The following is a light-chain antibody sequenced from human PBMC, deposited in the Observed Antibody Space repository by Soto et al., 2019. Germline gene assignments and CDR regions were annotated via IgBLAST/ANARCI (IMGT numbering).Light chain of an antibody. CDR2: EVD. Sequence: QSVLTQPPSASGSPGQSVTISCTGTSSDVGVYDYVSWYQQHPGKAPKLMIYEVDKRPSGVPDRFSGSKSDNTASLTVSGLQTDDEADYYCSSYAGSNILFGTGTKVNVL. CDR3: SSYAGSNIL. CDR1: SSDVGVYDY. J-gene: IGLJ1*01. V-gene: IGLV2-8*01.